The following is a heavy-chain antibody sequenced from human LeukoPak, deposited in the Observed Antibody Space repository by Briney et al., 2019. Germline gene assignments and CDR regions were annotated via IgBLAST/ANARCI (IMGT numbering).Heavy chain of an antibody. J-gene: IGHJ4*02. D-gene: IGHD6-19*01. CDR2: INPNSGGT. V-gene: IGHV1-2*06. Sequence: ASVKVSCKASGYTFTGYYMHWVRQAPGQGLEWMRRINPNSGGTNYAQKFQGRVTMTRDTSISTAYMELSRLRSDDTAVYYCARVPYSSGWYDYWGQGTLVTVSS. CDR3: ARVPYSSGWYDY. CDR1: GYTFTGYY.